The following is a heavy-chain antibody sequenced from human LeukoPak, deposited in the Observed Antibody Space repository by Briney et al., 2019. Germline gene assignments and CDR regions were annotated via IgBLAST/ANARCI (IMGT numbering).Heavy chain of an antibody. V-gene: IGHV3-15*01. CDR1: GFTFSNAF. CDR3: SRGDWNDGGIDY. Sequence: PGGSLRLSCAASGFTFSNAFMNWVRQAPGGGREWVGRIKSKTQNGTTHYAAPVKGRFIISSDDSNNPLSLQMTSLNTADTAVYFCSRGDWNDGGIDYWGQGTLVTVSS. J-gene: IGHJ4*02. CDR2: IKSKTQNGTT. D-gene: IGHD1-1*01.